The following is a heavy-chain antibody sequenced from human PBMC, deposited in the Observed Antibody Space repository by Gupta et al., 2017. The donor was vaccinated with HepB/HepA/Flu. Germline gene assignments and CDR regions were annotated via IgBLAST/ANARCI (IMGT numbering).Heavy chain of an antibody. D-gene: IGHD2-2*01. J-gene: IGHJ4*02. CDR2: IYPGDSDT. V-gene: IGHV5-51*01. CDR1: GYSFTSYW. CDR3: ARQVLGDGSSTRCSTFDY. Sequence: EVQLVQSGAEVKKPGESLKISCKGSGYSFTSYWIGWVRQMPGKGLEWLGIIYPGDSDTRYSASFQGQVTISAEKSISTAYRQWSSLKASETAMYYCARQVLGDGSSTRCSTFDYWGQGTLVTVSS.